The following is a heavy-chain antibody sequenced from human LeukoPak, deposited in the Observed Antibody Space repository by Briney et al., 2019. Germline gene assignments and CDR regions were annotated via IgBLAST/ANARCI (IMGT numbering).Heavy chain of an antibody. J-gene: IGHJ4*02. Sequence: PSETLSLTCTVSGGSISSYYWSWIRQPAGKGLEWIGRIYTSGSTHYNPSLQSRVSISIDTSKNHFSLNLRSVTAVDTAVYYCARWGHFDTSGYFVVDYWGQGTLVTVSS. CDR2: IYTSGST. D-gene: IGHD3-22*01. CDR3: ARWGHFDTSGYFVVDY. V-gene: IGHV4-4*07. CDR1: GGSISSYY.